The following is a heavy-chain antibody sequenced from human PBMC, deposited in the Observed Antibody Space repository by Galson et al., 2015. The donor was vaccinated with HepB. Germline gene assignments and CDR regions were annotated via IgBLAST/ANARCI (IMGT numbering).Heavy chain of an antibody. CDR2: ISAYNDHS. J-gene: IGHJ4*02. D-gene: IGHD3-22*01. Sequence: SVKVSCKASGYTFTSYGISWVRQAPGHGLEWMGWISAYNDHSKYAQKFQGRVTMTTDTSTSTAYMELRSLRSDDTAVYYCARDSPYWHYYDSNTYPFDYWGQGTLVTVSS. CDR1: GYTFTSYG. V-gene: IGHV1-18*04. CDR3: ARDSPYWHYYDSNTYPFDY.